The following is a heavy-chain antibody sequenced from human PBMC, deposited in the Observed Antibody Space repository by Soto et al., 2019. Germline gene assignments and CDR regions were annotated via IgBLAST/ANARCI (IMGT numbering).Heavy chain of an antibody. J-gene: IGHJ5*02. CDR2: INPKSDDT. V-gene: IGHV1-2*02. Sequence: GPSVKVSCKASGYPFSDNQIHWLRRAPGQGLEWMGRINPKSDDTNYAQKFQGRVTMTRDTSIDTAYLELTGLTSDDTATYYCARKHSLDYIRWGLDPWGQGTLVTVSS. D-gene: IGHD4-4*01. CDR1: GYPFSDNQ. CDR3: ARKHSLDYIRWGLDP.